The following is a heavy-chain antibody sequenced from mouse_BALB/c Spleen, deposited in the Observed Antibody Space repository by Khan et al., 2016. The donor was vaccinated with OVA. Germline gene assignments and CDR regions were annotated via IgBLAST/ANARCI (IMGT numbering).Heavy chain of an antibody. CDR2: INPSKGDT. J-gene: IGHJ3*01. Sequence: QVQLQQPGAELVKPGASVKISCKASGYTFTSYYMYWVKQRPGQGLEWIGGINPSKGDTKFNEKFKSKATLTVDKSSSTAYMPLSSLTSEDSAVYYCARSGYGNPFAYWGQGTLVTVSA. CDR1: GYTFTSYY. V-gene: IGHV1S81*02. D-gene: IGHD2-1*01. CDR3: ARSGYGNPFAY.